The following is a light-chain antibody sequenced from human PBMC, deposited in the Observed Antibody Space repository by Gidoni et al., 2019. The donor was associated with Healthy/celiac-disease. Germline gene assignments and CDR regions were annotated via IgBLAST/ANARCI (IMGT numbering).Light chain of an antibody. CDR3: QSADSSGTYVV. CDR1: ALPKQY. V-gene: IGLV3-25*03. J-gene: IGLJ2*01. Sequence: SYELTQPPSVSVSPGQTARITCSGDALPKQYAYWYQQKQGQAPVLVIYTDSERPSGIPERFSGSSSGTTVTLTISGVQAEDEADYYCQSADSSGTYVVFGGGTKLTVL. CDR2: TDS.